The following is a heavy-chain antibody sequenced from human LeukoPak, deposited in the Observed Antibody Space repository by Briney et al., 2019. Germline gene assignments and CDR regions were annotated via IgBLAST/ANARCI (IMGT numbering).Heavy chain of an antibody. D-gene: IGHD1-1*01. CDR3: ARGPPRGKYYYMDV. CDR1: GSTFSSFD. V-gene: IGHV3-13*01. Sequence: GGSLRLSCAASGSTFSSFDMHWVRQPTGQGLEWVSTIGTASDTYYPGSVEGRFTLSRDNAKNSLYLQINSLTAGDTAVYYCARGPPRGKYYYMDVWGKGTTVTVSS. CDR2: IGTASDT. J-gene: IGHJ6*03.